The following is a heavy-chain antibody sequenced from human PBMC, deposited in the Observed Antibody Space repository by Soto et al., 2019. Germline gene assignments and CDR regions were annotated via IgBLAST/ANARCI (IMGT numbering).Heavy chain of an antibody. J-gene: IGHJ4*02. CDR1: GFTFSSYS. D-gene: IGHD3-22*01. CDR3: ARDMEGYDSTFDY. CDR2: ISSSSSYI. V-gene: IGHV3-21*01. Sequence: EEQLVESGGGLVKPGGSLRLSCAASGFTFSSYSMNWVRQAPGKGLEWVSSISSSSSYIYYADSVKGRFTISRDNAKNSLYLQMNSLRAEDTAVYYCARDMEGYDSTFDYWGQGTLVTVSS.